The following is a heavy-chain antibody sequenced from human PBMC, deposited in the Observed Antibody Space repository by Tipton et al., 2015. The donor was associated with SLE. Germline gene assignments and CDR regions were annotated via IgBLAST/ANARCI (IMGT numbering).Heavy chain of an antibody. Sequence: GLVKPSETVSLTCTVSGGSISSHYWTWIRQPAGKGLEWIGRIYTSGSTNYNPSLKSRVTMSVDTSKKQFSLKLSSVTAADTAVYYCARDQIAAPGTLDYWGQGTRVTVSS. CDR1: GGSISSHY. D-gene: IGHD6-13*01. J-gene: IGHJ4*02. CDR3: ARDQIAAPGTLDY. V-gene: IGHV4-4*07. CDR2: IYTSGST.